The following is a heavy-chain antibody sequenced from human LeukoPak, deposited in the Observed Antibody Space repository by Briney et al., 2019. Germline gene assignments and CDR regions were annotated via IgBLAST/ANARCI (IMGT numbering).Heavy chain of an antibody. CDR1: GFTVSSNY. J-gene: IGHJ4*02. CDR2: ISWDGART. D-gene: IGHD6-13*01. Sequence: PGGSLRLSCAASGFTVSSNYMSWVRQAPGKGLEWVSLISWDGARTNCADSLKGRFAISRDNSKNSLYLQMNSLRTEDTALYYCAKGSSSWPSLFDYWGQGTLVTVSS. V-gene: IGHV3-43*01. CDR3: AKGSSSWPSLFDY.